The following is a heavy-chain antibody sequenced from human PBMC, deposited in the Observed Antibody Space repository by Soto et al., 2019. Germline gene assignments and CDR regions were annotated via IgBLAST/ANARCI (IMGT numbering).Heavy chain of an antibody. CDR2: IFYNGTA. CDR3: ARIGGWYDIDF. V-gene: IGHV4-61*01. D-gene: IGHD6-19*01. J-gene: IGHJ4*02. Sequence: SETLSLTCIASGGSVSSGSFHWSWIRQPPGKGLQFIGSIFYNGTANYSPSLKNRVSISIDTSQSQFFLQLISVAAADTAVYYCARIGGWYDIDFWGQGSLVTVSS. CDR1: GGSVSSGSFH.